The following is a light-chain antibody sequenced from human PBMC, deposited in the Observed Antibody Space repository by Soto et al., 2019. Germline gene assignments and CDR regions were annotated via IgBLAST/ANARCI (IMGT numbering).Light chain of an antibody. CDR2: EVD. V-gene: IGLV2-8*01. CDR1: SSDVGGYNY. Sequence: QSVLTQPPSASGSPGQSVTISCTGTSSDVGGYNYVSWYQQHPGKVPKLMIYEVDKRPSGVPDRFSGSKSDNTASLTVSGLQAEDEADYYCSSYTGSNNLVFGGGTKLTVL. CDR3: SSYTGSNNLV. J-gene: IGLJ2*01.